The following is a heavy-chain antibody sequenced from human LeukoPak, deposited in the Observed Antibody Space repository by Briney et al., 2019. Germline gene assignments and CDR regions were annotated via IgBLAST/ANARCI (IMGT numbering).Heavy chain of an antibody. D-gene: IGHD6-19*01. CDR2: IYHSGST. J-gene: IGHJ4*02. Sequence: SQTLSLTCAVSGGSISSGGYSWSWIRQPPGKGLEWIGYIYHSGSTYYNPSLKSRVTISVDRSKNQFSLKLSSVTAADTAVYYCARHAAVAGTYDYWGQGTLVTVSS. CDR3: ARHAAVAGTYDY. CDR1: GGSISSGGYS. V-gene: IGHV4-30-2*01.